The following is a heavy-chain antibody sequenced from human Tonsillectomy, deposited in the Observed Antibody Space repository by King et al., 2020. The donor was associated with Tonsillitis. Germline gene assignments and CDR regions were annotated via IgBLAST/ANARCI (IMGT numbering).Heavy chain of an antibody. CDR2: ISASGDDT. J-gene: IGHJ5*02. V-gene: IGHV3-23*04. Sequence: VQLVESGGGLVQPGGSLRLSCAASGFTFTTYAMSWVRQAPGKGLEWVSSISASGDDTYYADSVKGRFTISRDNSKNTLFLQVNTLSAEDTAVYYCAKITDFDFRLDPWGQGTLVTVSS. CDR1: GFTFTTYA. D-gene: IGHD3/OR15-3a*01. CDR3: AKITDFDFRLDP.